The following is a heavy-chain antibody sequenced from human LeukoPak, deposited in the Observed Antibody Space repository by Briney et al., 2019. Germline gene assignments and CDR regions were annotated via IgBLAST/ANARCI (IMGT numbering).Heavy chain of an antibody. Sequence: NWVRQAPGKGLEWIGYIYYSGSTYYSPSLKSRATISVDTSKNQFSLNLSSVTAADTAVYYCARDRYDSYPMDVWGQGTTVTVSS. D-gene: IGHD3-3*01. CDR3: ARDRYDSYPMDV. CDR2: IYYSGST. J-gene: IGHJ6*02. V-gene: IGHV4-31*02.